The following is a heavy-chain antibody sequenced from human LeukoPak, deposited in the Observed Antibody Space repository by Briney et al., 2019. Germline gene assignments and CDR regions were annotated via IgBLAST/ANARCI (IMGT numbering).Heavy chain of an antibody. V-gene: IGHV3-23*01. CDR1: GFTFSSYA. CDR2: ISGSGGST. CDR3: AKDKAYDILTGYYNWFDP. Sequence: GGSLRLSCAASGFTFSSYAMSWVRQAPGKGLEWVSAISGSGGSTYYADSVKGRFTISRDNSKNTLYLQMNSLRAEDTALYYCAKDKAYDILTGYYNWFDPWGQGTLVTVSS. J-gene: IGHJ5*02. D-gene: IGHD3-9*01.